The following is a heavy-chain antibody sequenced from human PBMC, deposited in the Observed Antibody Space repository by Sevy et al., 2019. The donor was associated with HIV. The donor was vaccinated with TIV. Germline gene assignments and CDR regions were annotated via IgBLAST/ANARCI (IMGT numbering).Heavy chain of an antibody. J-gene: IGHJ3*02. CDR2: ISSSSSYI. Sequence: GGCLRLSCAASGFTFSSYSMNWVRQAPGKGLEWFSSISSSSSYIYYADSVKGRFTISRDNAKNSQYLQMNSLRAEDTAVYYTARDEDGGYGAAGGAFDIWGQGTMVTVSS. V-gene: IGHV3-21*01. CDR1: GFTFSSYS. D-gene: IGHD4-17*01. CDR3: ARDEDGGYGAAGGAFDI.